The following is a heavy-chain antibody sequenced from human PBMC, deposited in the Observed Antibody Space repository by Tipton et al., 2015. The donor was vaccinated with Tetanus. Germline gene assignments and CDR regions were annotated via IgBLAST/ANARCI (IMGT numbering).Heavy chain of an antibody. CDR3: ARDFQERSGTYFSYYYTMDV. CDR1: GGSLSTFY. CDR2: IYSSGST. J-gene: IGHJ6*02. D-gene: IGHD1-26*01. V-gene: IGHV4-4*07. Sequence: TLSLTCTVSGGSLSTFYWNWVRQPAGKGLEWIGRIYSSGSTNYNPSLKSRVTMSIDTSKNQFSLELTSVTAADTAVYYCARDFQERSGTYFSYYYTMDVWGQGTTVTVSS.